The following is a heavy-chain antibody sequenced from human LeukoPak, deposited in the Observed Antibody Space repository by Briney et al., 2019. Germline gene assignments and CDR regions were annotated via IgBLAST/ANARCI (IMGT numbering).Heavy chain of an antibody. J-gene: IGHJ4*02. V-gene: IGHV4-59*08. Sequence: SETLSLTCSVSGDSVTSSYLSWIRQPPGKGLEWIEYISYTADSNYNPSLKSRVTISTDTSKNQFSLKLSSVTATDTAVYYCATSSHSGSYRALWGQGTLVTVSS. CDR1: GDSVTSSY. D-gene: IGHD3-10*01. CDR3: ATSSHSGSYRAL. CDR2: ISYTADS.